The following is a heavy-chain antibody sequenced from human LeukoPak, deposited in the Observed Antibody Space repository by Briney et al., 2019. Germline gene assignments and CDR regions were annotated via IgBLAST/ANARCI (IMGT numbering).Heavy chain of an antibody. Sequence: SETLSLTCTVSGGSISSYYWSWIRQPPGKGLEWIGYIYYSGSTNYNPSLKSRVTISVDTSKNQFSLKLSSVTAADTAVYYCARHRIRNYHPPDNWYFDLWGRGTLVTVPS. CDR1: GGSISSYY. V-gene: IGHV4-59*08. J-gene: IGHJ2*01. D-gene: IGHD4-11*01. CDR2: IYYSGST. CDR3: ARHRIRNYHPPDNWYFDL.